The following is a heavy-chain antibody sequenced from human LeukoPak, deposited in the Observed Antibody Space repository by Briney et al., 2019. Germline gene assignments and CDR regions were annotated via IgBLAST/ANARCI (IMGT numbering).Heavy chain of an antibody. J-gene: IGHJ4*02. D-gene: IGHD3-22*01. Sequence: SETLSLTCTVFGDSVSSSNYYWSWIRQPPGKGLEWIGYIYYSGGTNYKSSLKSRVTISADTSKNQFSLRLSSVTAADTAVYYCARTSQKDYYASSGYYLHYFDSWGQGTLVTVSS. CDR3: ARTSQKDYYASSGYYLHYFDS. CDR2: IYYSGGT. CDR1: GDSVSSSNYY. V-gene: IGHV4-61*01.